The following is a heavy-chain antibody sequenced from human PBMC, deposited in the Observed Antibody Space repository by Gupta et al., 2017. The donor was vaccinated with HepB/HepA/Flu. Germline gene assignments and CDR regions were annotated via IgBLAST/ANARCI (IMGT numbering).Heavy chain of an antibody. CDR3: ARSEPHLAY. Sequence: QVQLVQSGSEVKKLGASVKISCKTSGYSFTGYYIHWVRQAPGQGLEWMGWIIPSSGGTVYAQKFQGRIAMTRDTSLSTAYMELTNLRSDDTAVYYCARSEPHLAYWGQGTLVTVSS. CDR1: GYSFTGYY. J-gene: IGHJ4*02. V-gene: IGHV1-2*02. CDR2: IIPSSGGT. D-gene: IGHD1-26*01.